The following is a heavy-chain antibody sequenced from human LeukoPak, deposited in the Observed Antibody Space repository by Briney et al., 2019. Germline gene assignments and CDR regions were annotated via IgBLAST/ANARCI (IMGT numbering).Heavy chain of an antibody. J-gene: IGHJ4*02. CDR3: GRYYDSSGYSPISY. V-gene: IGHV4-59*01. CDR2: IYHSGTT. CDR1: SGSLSDYY. D-gene: IGHD3-22*01. Sequence: PSETLSLTCTVSSGSLSDYYWNWIRQPPGKGLEWIGNIYHSGTTNRNPSLKSRVTISIDTSKKQFSLKLRSVTTADTAMYFCGRYYDSSGYSPISYWGQGILVTVSS.